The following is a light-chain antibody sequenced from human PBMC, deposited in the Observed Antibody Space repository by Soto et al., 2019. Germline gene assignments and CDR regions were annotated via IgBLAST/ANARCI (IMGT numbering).Light chain of an antibody. CDR1: QSVSSF. CDR2: DAS. Sequence: EIVLTQSPATLSLSPGERATLSCRASQSVSSFLGWYQQKPGQAPRLLIYDASNRAPGIPARFSVSGSGTDSTLTISSLEPEDFAVYYCQQRSSWTFGQGTKVEIK. V-gene: IGKV3-11*01. CDR3: QQRSSWT. J-gene: IGKJ1*01.